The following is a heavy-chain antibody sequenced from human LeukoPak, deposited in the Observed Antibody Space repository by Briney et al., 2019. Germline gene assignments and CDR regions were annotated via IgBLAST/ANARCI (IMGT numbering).Heavy chain of an antibody. Sequence: PSETLSLTCTVSGGSISSYYWSWIRQPPGKGLEWIGYIYYSGSTNYNPSLMSRVTISVDTSKNQFSLKLSSVTAADTAVYYCERNLGSGWYYDYWGQGILVTVSS. CDR3: ERNLGSGWYYDY. J-gene: IGHJ4*02. V-gene: IGHV4-59*08. CDR1: GGSISSYY. D-gene: IGHD6-19*01. CDR2: IYYSGST.